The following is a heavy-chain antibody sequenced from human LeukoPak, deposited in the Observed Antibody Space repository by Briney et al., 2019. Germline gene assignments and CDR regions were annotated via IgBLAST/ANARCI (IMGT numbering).Heavy chain of an antibody. CDR1: GFTFNSYW. V-gene: IGHV3-7*01. J-gene: IGHJ4*02. Sequence: PGGSLRLSCAASGFTFNSYWMNWVRQAPGKGLEWVANINLDGSEKYYVDSVKGRFTISRDNAKNSLYLQMNSLRAEDTAVYYCARETDSTPFDYWGQGTLVTVSS. CDR2: INLDGSEK. D-gene: IGHD2-2*01. CDR3: ARETDSTPFDY.